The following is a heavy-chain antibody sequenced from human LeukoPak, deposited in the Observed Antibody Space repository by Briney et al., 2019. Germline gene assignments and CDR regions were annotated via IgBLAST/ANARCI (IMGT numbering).Heavy chain of an antibody. CDR2: IYYSGST. J-gene: IGHJ4*02. CDR3: AREAGYSSSWYYFDY. D-gene: IGHD6-13*01. CDR1: GGSISSYY. V-gene: IGHV4-59*01. Sequence: SETLSLTCTVSGGSISSYYWSWIRQPPGKGLEWIGYIYYSGSTNYNPSLKSRVTISVDTSKNQFSLKLSSVTAADTAVYYCAREAGYSSSWYYFDYWSQGTLVTVSS.